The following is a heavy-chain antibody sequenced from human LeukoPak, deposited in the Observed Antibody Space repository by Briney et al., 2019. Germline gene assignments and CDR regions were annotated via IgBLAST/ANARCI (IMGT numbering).Heavy chain of an antibody. Sequence: ASVKVSCKDSGGTFSSYAISWVRQAPRQGLEWMGGIIPIFGTANYAQKFQGRVTITADESTSTAYMELSSLRSEDTAVYYCARERVTLDYFDYWGQGTLVTVSS. V-gene: IGHV1-69*13. CDR3: ARERVTLDYFDY. CDR1: GGTFSSYA. D-gene: IGHD2-21*02. J-gene: IGHJ4*02. CDR2: IIPIFGTA.